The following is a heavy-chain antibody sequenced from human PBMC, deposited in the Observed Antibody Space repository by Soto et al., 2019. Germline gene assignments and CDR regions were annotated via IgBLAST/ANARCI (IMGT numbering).Heavy chain of an antibody. CDR2: MYHGGTT. CDR1: GYSISSGSY. D-gene: IGHD2-21*02. CDR3: AKAHVVVVAGSTFAY. J-gene: IGHJ4*01. Sequence: SETLSLTCTVSGYSISSGSYWGWIRQPPGTGPEWIASMYHGGTTFYNPSLKSRVTVSVDKSNNQFSLKLRSVTAADAAVYYCAKAHVVVVAGSTFAYWGHGTLVTVSS. V-gene: IGHV4-38-2*02.